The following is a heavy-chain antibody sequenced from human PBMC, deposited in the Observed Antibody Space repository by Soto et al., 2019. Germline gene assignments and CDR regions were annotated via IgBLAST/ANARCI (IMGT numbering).Heavy chain of an antibody. J-gene: IGHJ4*02. D-gene: IGHD2-15*01. CDR1: GFTFSSYG. Sequence: GGSLRLSCAASGFTFSSYGMHWVRQAPGKGLEWVAVISYDGSNKYYADSVKGRFTISRDNSKNTLYLQMNSLRAEDTAVYYCAKVGSGYCSGGSCYLLDYWGQGTLVTVSS. CDR3: AKVGSGYCSGGSCYLLDY. V-gene: IGHV3-30*18. CDR2: ISYDGSNK.